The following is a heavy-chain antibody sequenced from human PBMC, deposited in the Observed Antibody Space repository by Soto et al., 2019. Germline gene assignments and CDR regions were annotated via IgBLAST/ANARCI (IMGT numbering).Heavy chain of an antibody. Sequence: RASETLSLTCTVSGGSISSSYWSWIRQPPGKGLEWIGFISYSGSTYYSTSLKSRVTISVDTSKSQFSLNLSFVTAADTAVYYCATMGTPATGLYFFDYWGQGSLVTVSS. D-gene: IGHD2-15*01. V-gene: IGHV4-30-4*01. CDR2: ISYSGST. CDR1: GGSISSSY. J-gene: IGHJ4*02. CDR3: ATMGTPATGLYFFDY.